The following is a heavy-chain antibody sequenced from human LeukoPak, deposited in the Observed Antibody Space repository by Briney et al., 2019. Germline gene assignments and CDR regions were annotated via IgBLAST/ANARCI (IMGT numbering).Heavy chain of an antibody. CDR3: ARDTPSPALYDSSYNWFDP. CDR1: GGSISSGGYY. V-gene: IGHV4-31*03. CDR2: IYYSGST. D-gene: IGHD3-22*01. Sequence: PSETLSLTCTVSGGSISSGGYYWSWIRQHPGKGLEWIGYIYYSGSTYYNPSLKSRVTISVDTSKNQFSLKLSSVTAADTAVYYCARDTPSPALYDSSYNWFDPWGQGTLVTVSS. J-gene: IGHJ5*02.